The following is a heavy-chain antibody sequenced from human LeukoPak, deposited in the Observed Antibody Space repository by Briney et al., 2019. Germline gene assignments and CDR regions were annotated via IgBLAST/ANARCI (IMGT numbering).Heavy chain of an antibody. CDR1: GFTFNSYW. CDR3: AKDASYGSGSYPFDY. J-gene: IGHJ4*02. D-gene: IGHD3-10*01. Sequence: GGSLRLSCEASGFTFNSYWMNWVRQAPGKGLEWVANIKRDGSEKYYVDSVKGRFTISRDNAKNSLYLQMNSLRPEDTALYYCAKDASYGSGSYPFDYWGQGTLVTVSS. CDR2: IKRDGSEK. V-gene: IGHV3-7*03.